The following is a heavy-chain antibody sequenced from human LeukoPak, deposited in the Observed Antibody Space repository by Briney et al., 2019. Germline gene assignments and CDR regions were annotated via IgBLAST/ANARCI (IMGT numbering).Heavy chain of an antibody. Sequence: SETLSLTCTVSGGSISSGGYYWSWIRQPPGRGLEWIGYIYHSGSTYYNPSLKSRVTISVDTSKNQFSLKLSSVTAADTAVYYCARYKSGSFYFDYWGQGTLVTVSS. CDR3: ARYKSGSFYFDY. J-gene: IGHJ4*02. CDR1: GGSISSGGYY. V-gene: IGHV4-30-2*02. CDR2: IYHSGST. D-gene: IGHD1-26*01.